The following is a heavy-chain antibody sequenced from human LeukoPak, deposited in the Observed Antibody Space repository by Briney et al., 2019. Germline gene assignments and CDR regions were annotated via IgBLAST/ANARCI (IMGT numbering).Heavy chain of an antibody. CDR1: GDSISDFY. CDR2: IYYSGST. CDR3: ARLLGVATSSLIDY. Sequence: SETLSLTCTVSGDSISDFYWSWIRQPPGKGLEWIGYIYYSGSTYYNPSLKSRVTISVDTSKNQFSLKLSSVTAADTAVYYCARLLGVATSSLIDYWGQGILVTVSS. V-gene: IGHV4-59*08. D-gene: IGHD5-12*01. J-gene: IGHJ4*02.